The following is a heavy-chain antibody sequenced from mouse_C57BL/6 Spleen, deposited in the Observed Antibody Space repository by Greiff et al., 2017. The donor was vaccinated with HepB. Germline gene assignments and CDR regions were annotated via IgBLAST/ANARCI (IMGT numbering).Heavy chain of an antibody. J-gene: IGHJ1*03. CDR3: ARYGSSYGYWYFDV. D-gene: IGHD1-1*01. CDR2: INPGSGGT. Sequence: QVQLQQSGAELVRPGTSVKVSCKASGYDFTNYLIEWVKQRPGQGLEWIGVINPGSGGTNYNEKLKGKAKLTADKSSSTAYMQLSSLTSEDSAVYFCARYGSSYGYWYFDVWGTGTTVAVSS. CDR1: GYDFTNYL. V-gene: IGHV1-54*01.